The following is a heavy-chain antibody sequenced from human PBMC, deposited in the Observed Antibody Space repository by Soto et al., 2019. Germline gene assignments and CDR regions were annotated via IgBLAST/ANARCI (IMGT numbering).Heavy chain of an antibody. CDR2: INSDGSST. Sequence: GGSLRLSCAASGFTFSSYWMHWVRQAPGKGLVWVSRINSDGSSTSYADSVKGRFTISRDNAKNTLYLQMNSLRAEDTAVYYCARGSLKLELTDYWGQGTLVTVSS. CDR3: ARGSLKLELTDY. CDR1: GFTFSSYW. J-gene: IGHJ4*02. D-gene: IGHD1-7*01. V-gene: IGHV3-74*01.